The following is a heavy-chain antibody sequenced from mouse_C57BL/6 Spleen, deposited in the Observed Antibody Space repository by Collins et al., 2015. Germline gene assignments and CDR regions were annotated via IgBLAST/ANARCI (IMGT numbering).Heavy chain of an antibody. D-gene: IGHD2-1*01. CDR3: TSGNYY. J-gene: IGHJ2*01. Sequence: EVKLEESGGGLVQPGGSMKLSCVASGFTFSNYWMNWVRQSPEKGLEWVAEIRLKSNNYATHYAESVKGRFTISRGDSKSSVYLQMNNLRAEDTGIYYCTSGNYYWGQGTTLTVSS. V-gene: IGHV6-6*02. CDR1: GFTFSNYW. CDR2: IRLKSNNYAT.